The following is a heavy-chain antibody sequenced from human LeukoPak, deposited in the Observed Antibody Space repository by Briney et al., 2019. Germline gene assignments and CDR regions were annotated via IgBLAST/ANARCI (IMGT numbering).Heavy chain of an antibody. CDR1: GFNFDSYW. CDR3: ARQAAYYYNSGSYYRRFDP. J-gene: IGHJ5*02. Sequence: GGSLRLSCAASGFNFDSYWMTWVRQAPGKGLEWVANIKKDGSEKYYVDSVKGRFTISRDNAKNSPTLQMNSLRAEDTAVYYCARQAAYYYNSGSYYRRFDPWGQGTLVAVSS. V-gene: IGHV3-7*01. D-gene: IGHD3-10*01. CDR2: IKKDGSEK.